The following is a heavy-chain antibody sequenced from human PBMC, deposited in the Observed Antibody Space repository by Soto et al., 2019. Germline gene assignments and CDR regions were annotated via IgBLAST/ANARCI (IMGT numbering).Heavy chain of an antibody. Sequence: EVQLLESGGGLVQPGGSLRLSCAASGFTFSSYAMSWVRQAPGKGLAWVSAISGSGGSTYYADSVKGRFTIYRDNCKHSLYLQMIRLRAEDTAVYYCARETDVGSCCDAVDRCGQGTMVTVSS. CDR1: GFTFSSYA. J-gene: IGHJ3*01. V-gene: IGHV3-23*01. CDR2: ISGSGGST. CDR3: ARETDVGSCCDAVDR. D-gene: IGHD2-15*01.